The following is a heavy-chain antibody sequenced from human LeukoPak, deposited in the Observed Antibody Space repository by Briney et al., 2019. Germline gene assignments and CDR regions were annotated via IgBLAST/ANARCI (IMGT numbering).Heavy chain of an antibody. J-gene: IGHJ4*02. D-gene: IGHD7-27*01. V-gene: IGHV3-21*01. CDR1: GFTSSSYS. CDR3: AKDYRWGFDY. CDR2: ISSSSSYI. Sequence: GGSLRLSCAASGFTSSSYSMNWVRQAPGKGLEWVSSISSSSSYIYYADSVKGRFTISRDNSKSTLYLQMNSLRVEDTAVYYCAKDYRWGFDYWGQGSLVTVSS.